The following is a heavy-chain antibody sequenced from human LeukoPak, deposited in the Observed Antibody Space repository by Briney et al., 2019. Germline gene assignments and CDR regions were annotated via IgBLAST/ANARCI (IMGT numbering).Heavy chain of an antibody. J-gene: IGHJ4*02. D-gene: IGHD6-25*01. Sequence: PSDTESLTCGLCGGSVSRTNGGPRIGPTPGKGLEGIGEVHLDGSTNFNPSLKSRLTMSVDLSENHVSLKLTSLTAADTAVYYCAKEGGFYRPLDYSGQGTLVTVSS. V-gene: IGHV4-4*02. CDR1: GGSVSRTNG. CDR3: AKEGGFYRPLDY. CDR2: VHLDGST.